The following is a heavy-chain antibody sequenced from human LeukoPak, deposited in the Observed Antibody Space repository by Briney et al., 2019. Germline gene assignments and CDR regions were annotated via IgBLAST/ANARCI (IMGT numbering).Heavy chain of an antibody. CDR2: INHSGST. D-gene: IGHD6-13*01. Sequence: PSETLSLTCAVYGGSFSGYYWSWIRQPPGKGLEWIGEINHSGSTNYNPSLKSRVTISVDTSKNQFSLKLSSVTAADTAVYYCARTKGYIPSWFDPWGQGTLVTVSS. CDR3: ARTKGYIPSWFDP. V-gene: IGHV4-34*01. J-gene: IGHJ5*02. CDR1: GGSFSGYY.